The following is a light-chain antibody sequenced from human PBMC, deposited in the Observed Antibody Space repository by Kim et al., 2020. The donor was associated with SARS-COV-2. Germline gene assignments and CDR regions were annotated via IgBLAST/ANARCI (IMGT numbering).Light chain of an antibody. CDR1: QGISSA. V-gene: IGKV1D-13*01. CDR3: QQFNNYPLT. J-gene: IGKJ4*01. Sequence: AVQLTQSPSSLSASVGDRVTITCRASQGISSALAWYQRKPGKAPKLLIYHASSLESGVPSRFSGSGSGTDFTLTISSLQPEDFASYYCQQFNNYPLTFGGGTKVDIK. CDR2: HAS.